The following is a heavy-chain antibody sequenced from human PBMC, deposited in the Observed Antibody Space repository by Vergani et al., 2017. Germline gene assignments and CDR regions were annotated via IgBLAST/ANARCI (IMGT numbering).Heavy chain of an antibody. CDR3: AREGLLGQKEFDY. V-gene: IGHV1-2*02. CDR2: INSNSGDT. CDR1: GYTFTAYY. D-gene: IGHD1/OR15-1a*01. Sequence: QVQLVQSGADVKKPGASVRVSCKASGYTFTAYYIHWVRQAPGQGLEWMGWINSNSGDTDHAQKFKGRVTMTRDTSITTVYMELSGLRSDDTAMYYCAREGLLGQKEFDYWGQGTLVTVSS. J-gene: IGHJ4*02.